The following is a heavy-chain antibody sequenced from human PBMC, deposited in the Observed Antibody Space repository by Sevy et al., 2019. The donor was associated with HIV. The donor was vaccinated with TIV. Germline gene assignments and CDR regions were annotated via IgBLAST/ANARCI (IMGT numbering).Heavy chain of an antibody. CDR2: IFSSGST. Sequence: GGSLRLSCAISGFTVSDKYIIWVRQAPGKGLEWVSVIFSSGSTYYADSAKGRFTISRDNSKNTVYLQMNSLRAEDTAVYYCVSLFLSYRSGWSDFDYWGQGTLVTVSS. CDR1: GFTVSDKY. J-gene: IGHJ4*02. D-gene: IGHD6-19*01. V-gene: IGHV3-66*02. CDR3: VSLFLSYRSGWSDFDY.